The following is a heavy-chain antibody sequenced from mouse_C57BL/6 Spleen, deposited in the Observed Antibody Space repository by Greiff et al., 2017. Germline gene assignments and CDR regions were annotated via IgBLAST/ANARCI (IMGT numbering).Heavy chain of an antibody. J-gene: IGHJ3*01. Sequence: DVQLQESGGGLVKPGGSLKLSCAASGFTFSSYAMSWVRQTPEKRLEWVATISDGGSYTYYPDNVKGRFTISRDNAKNNLYLQMSHLKSEDTAMYYCASGVTKAWFAYWGQGTLVTVSA. CDR2: ISDGGSYT. CDR3: ASGVTKAWFAY. V-gene: IGHV5-4*01. D-gene: IGHD2-2*01. CDR1: GFTFSSYA.